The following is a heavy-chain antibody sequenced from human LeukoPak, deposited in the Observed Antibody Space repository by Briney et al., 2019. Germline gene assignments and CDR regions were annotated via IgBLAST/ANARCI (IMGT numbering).Heavy chain of an antibody. CDR1: GYTFTGYY. CDR3: ARGDYYDSSGPDDY. Sequence: GASVKVSCKASGYTFTGYYMHWVRQAPGQGLEWMGWISAYNGNTNYAQKLQGRVTMTTDTSTSTAYMELRSLRSDDTAVYYCARGDYYDSSGPDDYWGQGTLVTVSS. D-gene: IGHD3-22*01. J-gene: IGHJ4*02. CDR2: ISAYNGNT. V-gene: IGHV1-18*04.